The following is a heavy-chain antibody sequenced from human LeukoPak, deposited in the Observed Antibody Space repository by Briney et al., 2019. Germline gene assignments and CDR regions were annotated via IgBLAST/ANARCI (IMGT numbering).Heavy chain of an antibody. CDR1: GFTFNSYN. V-gene: IGHV3-74*01. CDR2: INYGGSIT. D-gene: IGHD3-16*01. CDR3: ARDLGGSKDY. Sequence: PGTSLRLSCAASGFTFNSYNMHWVRQAPGEGLVWVSRINYGGSITTYADSVKGRFTISRDNAKNTLYLQMNSLRAEDTAVYYCARDLGGSKDYWGQGTLVTVSS. J-gene: IGHJ4*02.